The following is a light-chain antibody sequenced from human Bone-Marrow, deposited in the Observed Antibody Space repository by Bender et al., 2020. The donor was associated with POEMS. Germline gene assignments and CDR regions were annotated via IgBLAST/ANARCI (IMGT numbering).Light chain of an antibody. CDR2: EDN. Sequence: QSDLTQPATVSGSLGQSITITCTGTNSDVGSYNLVSWYQQHPGKAPKLMIYEDNKRPSGVSNRFSGSKSGDTASLTISGLQAEDEADYYCSSSAGSRRVFGGGTKLTVL. J-gene: IGLJ2*01. V-gene: IGLV2-23*01. CDR1: NSDVGSYNL. CDR3: SSSAGSRRV.